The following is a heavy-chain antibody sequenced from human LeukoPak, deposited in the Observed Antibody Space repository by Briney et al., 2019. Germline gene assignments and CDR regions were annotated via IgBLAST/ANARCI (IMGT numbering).Heavy chain of an antibody. V-gene: IGHV3-30-3*01. CDR2: ISYDGSNE. J-gene: IGHJ6*02. Sequence: PGGSLRLSCAASGFTFSDYAMHWVRQAPGKGLEWVAVISYDGSNEYYAESVKGRFTISRDNSKNTQYLQMNSLKSEDMAVYYCARDSYGMDAWGQGTTVTVSS. CDR1: GFTFSDYA. CDR3: ARDSYGMDA.